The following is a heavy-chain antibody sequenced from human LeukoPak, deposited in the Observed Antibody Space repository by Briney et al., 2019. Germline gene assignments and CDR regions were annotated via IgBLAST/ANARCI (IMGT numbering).Heavy chain of an antibody. CDR1: GGSFSGYY. Sequence: NPSETLSLTCAVYGGSFSGYYWSWIRQPPGKGREWIGEINHSGSTNYNPSLKSRVTISVDTSKNQFSLKLSSVTAADTAVYYCARGPRRDIVVVPAANPYYFDYWGQGTLVTVSS. V-gene: IGHV4-34*01. D-gene: IGHD2-2*01. J-gene: IGHJ4*02. CDR2: INHSGST. CDR3: ARGPRRDIVVVPAANPYYFDY.